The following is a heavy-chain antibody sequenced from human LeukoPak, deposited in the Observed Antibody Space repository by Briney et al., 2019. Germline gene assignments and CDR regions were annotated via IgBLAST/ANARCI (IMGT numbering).Heavy chain of an antibody. CDR2: ITGSGDYT. CDR1: GFSFGSHP. V-gene: IGHV3-23*01. J-gene: IGHJ4*02. Sequence: GGSLRLSCAASGFSFGSHPMNWVRQAPGKGLEWVSGITGSGDYTYYIDSVQGRFTISRDNSKNMLFLQMNSLRAEDTAVYYCATPGQWPVYFDYWGPGTLVTVSS. D-gene: IGHD6-19*01. CDR3: ATPGQWPVYFDY.